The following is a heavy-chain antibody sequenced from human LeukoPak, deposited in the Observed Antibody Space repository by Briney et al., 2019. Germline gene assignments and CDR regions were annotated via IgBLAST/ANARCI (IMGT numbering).Heavy chain of an antibody. CDR1: GFTFSSYG. J-gene: IGHJ4*02. V-gene: IGHV3-30*18. CDR2: ISYDGSNK. CDR3: AKDYSSSGPS. Sequence: PGRSLRLSCAASGFTFSSYGMHWVRQAPGKGLEWVAVISYDGSNKYYADSVKGRFTISRDNSKNTLYLQMNSLRAEDTAVYYCAKDYSSSGPSWGQGTLVTVSS. D-gene: IGHD6-6*01.